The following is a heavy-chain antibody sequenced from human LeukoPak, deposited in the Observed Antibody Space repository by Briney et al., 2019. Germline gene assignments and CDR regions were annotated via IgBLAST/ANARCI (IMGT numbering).Heavy chain of an antibody. V-gene: IGHV3-23*01. J-gene: IGHJ4*02. Sequence: GGSLRLSCAASGLSFSNYAMTWVRQAPGKGLEWVTGISGGGGSTYYADSVKGRFIISRDNSKSTLYLQMNSLRAEDTAVYYCAKTLSYSSGWVYWGQGTLVTVSS. CDR2: ISGGGGST. CDR3: AKTLSYSSGWVY. CDR1: GLSFSNYA. D-gene: IGHD6-19*01.